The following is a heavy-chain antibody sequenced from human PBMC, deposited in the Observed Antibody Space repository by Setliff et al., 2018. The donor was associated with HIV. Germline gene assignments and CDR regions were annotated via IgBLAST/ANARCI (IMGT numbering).Heavy chain of an antibody. CDR2: VSYSEKT. J-gene: IGHJ4*02. CDR1: GGSISRSSYF. CDR3: ARLSWDVDD. Sequence: PSETLSLTCTVSGGSISRSSYFWTWIRQRPGQGLEWIGYIYYNGRVSYSEKTYYSPSLKSRVTISVDSSKNQFSLNLDSVTAADTAVYYCARLSWDVDDWGQGTLVTVSS. D-gene: IGHD1-26*01. V-gene: IGHV4-39*01.